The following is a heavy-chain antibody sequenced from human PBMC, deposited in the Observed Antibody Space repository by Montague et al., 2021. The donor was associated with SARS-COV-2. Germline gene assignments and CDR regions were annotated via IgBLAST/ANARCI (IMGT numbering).Heavy chain of an antibody. J-gene: IGHJ4*02. D-gene: IGHD3-22*01. Sequence: CAISWDSVSSNSAAWNWIRQSPSRDLEWLGRTYYRYKWYNDYAVSVKSRITINPDTSKNQFSLQLNSVTPEDTAVYYCARGSSGYYTPRPFDYWGQGTLVTVSS. CDR3: ARGSSGYYTPRPFDY. V-gene: IGHV6-1*01. CDR1: WDSVSSNSAA. CDR2: TYYRYKWYN.